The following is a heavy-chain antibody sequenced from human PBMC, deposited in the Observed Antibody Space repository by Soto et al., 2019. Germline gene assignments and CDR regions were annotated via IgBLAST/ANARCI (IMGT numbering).Heavy chain of an antibody. CDR1: GFTFSNAW. Sequence: EVQLVEAGGGLVKPGGSLRLSCVGSGFTFSNAWINWVRQAPGKGLEWVGRIKSKIDGGTTDFAAPVKGRLAISRDDSKSIVYMQMNSLRIEDSALYYCSKDSYSDMVVAPLDNWGPGTRVTVSS. CDR3: SKDSYSDMVVAPLDN. D-gene: IGHD2-21*01. CDR2: IKSKIDGGTT. V-gene: IGHV3-15*07. J-gene: IGHJ4*02.